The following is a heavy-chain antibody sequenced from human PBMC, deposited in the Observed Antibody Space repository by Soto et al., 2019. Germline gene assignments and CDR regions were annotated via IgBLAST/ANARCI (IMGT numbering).Heavy chain of an antibody. CDR3: ARGHNWLLAFDI. D-gene: IGHD1-20*01. Sequence: PGGSLRLSCAASGFTFSSYAMHWVRQAPGKGLEYVSAISSNGGSTYYANSVKGRFTISRDNSKNTLYLQMGSLRAEDMAVYYCARGHNWLLAFDIWGQGTMVTVSS. V-gene: IGHV3-64*01. J-gene: IGHJ3*02. CDR1: GFTFSSYA. CDR2: ISSNGGST.